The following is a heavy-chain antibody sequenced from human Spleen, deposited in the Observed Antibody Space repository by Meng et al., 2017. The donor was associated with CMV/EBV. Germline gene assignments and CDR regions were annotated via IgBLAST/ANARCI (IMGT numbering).Heavy chain of an antibody. J-gene: IGHJ6*02. Sequence: SETLSLTCTVSDGSISSDTYYWSWIRQYQGKGLEWIGYIYYSGSTYYNPSLKSRVTMSLDTSKNQFSLKLNSVTAADTAVYYCARDYSSSSKGMDVWGQGTTVTVSS. CDR1: DGSISSDTYY. D-gene: IGHD6-6*01. CDR3: ARDYSSSSKGMDV. CDR2: IYYSGST. V-gene: IGHV4-31*03.